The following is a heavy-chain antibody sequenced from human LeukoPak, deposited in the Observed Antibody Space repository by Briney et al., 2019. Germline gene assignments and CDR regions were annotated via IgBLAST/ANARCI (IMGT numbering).Heavy chain of an antibody. J-gene: IGHJ4*02. V-gene: IGHV4-39*01. Sequence: PSETLSLTCTVSGGSISSSSYYWGWIRQPPGKGLEWIGSIYYSGSTYYNPSLKSRVTISVDTSKNQFSLKLSSVTAADTAVYYCARQGLCDFWSGYYPYYFDYWGQGTLVTVSS. CDR1: GGSISSSSYY. CDR2: IYYSGST. D-gene: IGHD3-3*01. CDR3: ARQGLCDFWSGYYPYYFDY.